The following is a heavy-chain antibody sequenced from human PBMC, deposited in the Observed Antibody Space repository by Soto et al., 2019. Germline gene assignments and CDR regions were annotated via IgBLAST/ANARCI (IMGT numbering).Heavy chain of an antibody. V-gene: IGHV1-2*04. CDR3: ARVHRRDHHYASDV. CDR2: LNCNSGGT. D-gene: IGHD3-10*01. J-gene: IGHJ6*02. CDR1: GYTFTDYY. Sequence: QVQLVQSGAEVKKPGASVKVSCKASGYTFTDYYMHWLRQAPGQGLEGMGWLNCNSGGTSYAQRFQGYVTMTRDTSITTAYMELNRLKSDDTAVYYCARVHRRDHHYASDVWGQGTTFIVSS.